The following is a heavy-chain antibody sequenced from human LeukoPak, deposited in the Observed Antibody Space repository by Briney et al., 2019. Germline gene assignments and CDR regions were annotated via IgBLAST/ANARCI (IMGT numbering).Heavy chain of an antibody. CDR3: ARGIGRRTSIFDY. V-gene: IGHV3-21*01. Sequence: GGSLRLSCAAFGVTFSSYSMNWVRQAPGKGLEWVSSISSSSSYIYYADSVKGRFTISRDSAKNSLYLQMNSLRAEDTAVYYCARGIGRRTSIFDYWGQGTLVTVSS. CDR2: ISSSSSYI. D-gene: IGHD1-14*01. J-gene: IGHJ4*02. CDR1: GVTFSSYS.